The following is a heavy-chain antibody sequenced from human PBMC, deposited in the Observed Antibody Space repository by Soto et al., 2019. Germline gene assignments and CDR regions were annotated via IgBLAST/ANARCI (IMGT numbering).Heavy chain of an antibody. D-gene: IGHD4-17*01. CDR2: ISYHGRDK. V-gene: IGHV3-30*18. Sequence: QVQLVESGGGVVQPGRSLRLSCAASGFTFSNYGMHWVRQAPGKGLEWVAVISYHGRDKYYADSVKGRFTISRDNSKNTLYLEMNSLRAEDTAVYYCAKHHLITTVTTVGYWGQGTLVTVSS. CDR1: GFTFSNYG. CDR3: AKHHLITTVTTVGY. J-gene: IGHJ4*02.